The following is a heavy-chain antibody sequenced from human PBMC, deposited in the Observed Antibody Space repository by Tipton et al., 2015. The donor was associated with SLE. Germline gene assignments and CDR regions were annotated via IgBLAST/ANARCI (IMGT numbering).Heavy chain of an antibody. D-gene: IGHD6-6*01. CDR1: GFTFSSYA. V-gene: IGHV3-23*01. J-gene: IGHJ6*03. Sequence: SLRLSCAASGFTFSSYAMSWVRQAPGKGLEWVSAISGSGGSTYYADSVKGRFTISRDNSKNTLYLQMNSLRAEDTAVYYCAKGASATHYSSSGYYMDVWGKGTTVTVSS. CDR2: ISGSGGST. CDR3: AKGASATHYSSSGYYMDV.